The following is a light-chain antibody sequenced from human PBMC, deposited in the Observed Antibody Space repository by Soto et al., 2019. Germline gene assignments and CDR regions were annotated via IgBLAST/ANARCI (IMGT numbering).Light chain of an antibody. V-gene: IGLV2-14*01. CDR2: DVN. CDR3: SSRTTRGTSV. Sequence: QSALTQPASVSGSPGQSIAISCTGTSTDVGSSKYVSWYQQHPGKAPKLMIFDVNNRPSGVSDRFSGSKSGNTASLTISGLQAEDEAAYYCSSRTTRGTSVFGSGTKLTVL. CDR1: STDVGSSKY. J-gene: IGLJ1*01.